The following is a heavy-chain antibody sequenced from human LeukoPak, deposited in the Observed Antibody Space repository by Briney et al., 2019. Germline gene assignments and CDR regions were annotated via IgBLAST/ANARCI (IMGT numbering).Heavy chain of an antibody. V-gene: IGHV3-30*18. CDR1: GFTFSSYG. CDR3: AKDRPDSSSWQDYYFDY. CDR2: ISYDGSNK. D-gene: IGHD6-13*01. Sequence: GRSLRLSCAASGFTFSSYGMHWVRQAPGKGLEWVAVISYDGSNKYYADSVKGRFTISRDNSKNTLYLQMNSLRAEDTAVYYCAKDRPDSSSWQDYYFDYWGQGTLVTVSS. J-gene: IGHJ4*02.